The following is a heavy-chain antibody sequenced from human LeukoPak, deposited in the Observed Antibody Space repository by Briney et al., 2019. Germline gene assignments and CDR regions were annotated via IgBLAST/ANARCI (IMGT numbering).Heavy chain of an antibody. D-gene: IGHD2-21*01. V-gene: IGHV3-11*04. CDR3: ASNSNRAGGY. CDR2: ITYSGTTM. Sequence: GGSLRLSCEAAGFSFRDYPMGWVRRASGKGLEWISYITYSGTTMYYADSVKGRCTASRDNGKNSLYLQMNSLRAEDTAVYYCASNSNRAGGYWGQGTLVTVSS. CDR1: GFSFRDYP. J-gene: IGHJ4*02.